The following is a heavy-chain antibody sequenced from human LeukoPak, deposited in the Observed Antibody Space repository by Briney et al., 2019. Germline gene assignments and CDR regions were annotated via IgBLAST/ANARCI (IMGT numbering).Heavy chain of an antibody. Sequence: PSETLCLTCTVSGYSISSGYYWGWIRQPPGKGLKWIGSIYHSGSTYYNPSLKSRVTISVDTSKNQFSLKLTSVTAADTAVYYCARTYYGDNWFDPWGQGTLVTVSS. CDR1: GYSISSGYY. CDR3: ARTYYGDNWFDP. V-gene: IGHV4-38-2*02. J-gene: IGHJ5*02. CDR2: IYHSGST. D-gene: IGHD3-10*01.